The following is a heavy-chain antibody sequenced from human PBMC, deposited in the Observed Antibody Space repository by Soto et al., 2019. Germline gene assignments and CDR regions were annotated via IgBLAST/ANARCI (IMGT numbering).Heavy chain of an antibody. Sequence: PSETLSLTCGVSGKSIRSAGYYWTWIRQRPGKGLEWIGHISYFGDTHYSPSLTSRVTISLDPSKNQFSLELTSVKAADTAVYYCATSPPGDNDAFDVWGQGTLVT. CDR1: GKSIRSAGYY. D-gene: IGHD4-17*01. V-gene: IGHV4-31*11. CDR3: ATSPPGDNDAFDV. J-gene: IGHJ3*01. CDR2: ISYFGDT.